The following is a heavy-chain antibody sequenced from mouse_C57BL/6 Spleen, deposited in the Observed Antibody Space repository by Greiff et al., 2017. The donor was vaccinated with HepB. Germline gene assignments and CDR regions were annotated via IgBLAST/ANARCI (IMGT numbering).Heavy chain of an antibody. V-gene: IGHV1-39*01. CDR3: ARAIYYGNYGPFYFDY. J-gene: IGHJ2*01. D-gene: IGHD2-1*01. CDR1: GYSFTDYN. Sequence: VHVKQSGPELVKPGASVKISCKASGYSFTDYNMNWVKQSNGKSLEWIGVINPNYGTTSYNQKFKGKATLTVDQSSSTAYMQLNSLTSEDSAVYYCARAIYYGNYGPFYFDYWGQGTTLTVSS. CDR2: INPNYGTT.